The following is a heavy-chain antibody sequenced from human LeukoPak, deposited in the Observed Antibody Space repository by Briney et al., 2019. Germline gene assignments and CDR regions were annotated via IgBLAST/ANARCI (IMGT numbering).Heavy chain of an antibody. Sequence: GGSLRLSCAASGSTFSSHAMNWVRQAPGKGLEWVSVIYSGGNTFYADSVKGRFTVSRHNSKNTVYLQMNSLRPEDTAVYYCARDLVKPPDAPYYYGMDVWGPGTTVTVSS. J-gene: IGHJ6*02. CDR2: IYSGGNT. CDR3: ARDLVKPPDAPYYYGMDV. D-gene: IGHD2-21*01. CDR1: GSTFSSHA. V-gene: IGHV3-53*04.